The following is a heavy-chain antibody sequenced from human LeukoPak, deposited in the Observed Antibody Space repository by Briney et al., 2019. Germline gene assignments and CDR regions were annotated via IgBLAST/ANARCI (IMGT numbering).Heavy chain of an antibody. V-gene: IGHV3-48*03. CDR2: ISGSGSNI. CDR3: AILRG. Sequence: GGSLRLSCAASGFTFSSFEMNWVRQAPGKGLEWVSYISGSGSNIYYADSVKGRFTISRDNAKNSLYLQLNSLRAEDTALYCCAILRGWGQGTLVTVSS. CDR1: GFTFSSFE. J-gene: IGHJ4*02.